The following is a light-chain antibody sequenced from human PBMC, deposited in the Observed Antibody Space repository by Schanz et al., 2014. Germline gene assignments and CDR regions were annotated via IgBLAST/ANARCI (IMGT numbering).Light chain of an antibody. CDR1: QSVSSNY. V-gene: IGKV3-20*01. CDR2: GAY. CDR3: QQYGSALPYG. J-gene: IGKJ2*03. Sequence: EIVLTQSPDTLSLSPGERVTLSCRASQSVSSNYLAWYQQKPGQAPRLLIYGAYSRAAGIPDRFSGSGSGTDFTLTISRLEPEDFAVYYCQQYGSALPYGFGQGTKVEIK.